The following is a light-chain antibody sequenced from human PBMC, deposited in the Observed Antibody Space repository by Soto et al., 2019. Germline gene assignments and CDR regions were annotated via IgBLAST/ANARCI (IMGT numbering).Light chain of an antibody. Sequence: DIVMTQTPLSSPVTLGQPASISCKSSQSLLHIDGNTYLNWLQQRPGQPPRLLIYKVSNRFYGDPDRRSGNVARKDFLRRKSRSEDVYVVIYSYTKATLFRPYTFGQGPKMEIK. J-gene: IGKJ2*01. CDR2: KVS. V-gene: IGKV2-24*01. CDR1: QSLLHIDGNTY. CDR3: TKATLFRPYT.